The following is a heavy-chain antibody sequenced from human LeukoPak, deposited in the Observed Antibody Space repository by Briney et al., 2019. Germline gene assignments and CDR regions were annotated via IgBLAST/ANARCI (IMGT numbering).Heavy chain of an antibody. Sequence: GGSLRLSCAASGFTFSNFWMSWVRQAPGKGLEWVANIKQDGSEKYYVDSLKGRFTISRDNAKNSLYLQMNSLRAEDTAVYFCATPLDYYDSSGYHQGGDWGQGTLVTVSS. CDR1: GFTFSNFW. D-gene: IGHD3-22*01. J-gene: IGHJ4*02. CDR3: ATPLDYYDSSGYHQGGD. V-gene: IGHV3-7*01. CDR2: IKQDGSEK.